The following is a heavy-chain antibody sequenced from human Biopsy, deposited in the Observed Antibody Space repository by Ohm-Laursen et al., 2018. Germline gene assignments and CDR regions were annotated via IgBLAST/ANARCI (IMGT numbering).Heavy chain of an antibody. J-gene: IGHJ4*02. D-gene: IGHD1-1*01. CDR1: GYTFTSYG. V-gene: IGHV1-18*01. CDR3: AADINVWNVNY. Sequence: SVKVSCKTSGYTFTSYGISWVRQAPGQGLEWMGWINTENGNTIYAQNLQGRVTMTADTSTSTAYMEVTSLRSDDTAVYYCAADINVWNVNYWGQGTQVTVSS. CDR2: INTENGNT.